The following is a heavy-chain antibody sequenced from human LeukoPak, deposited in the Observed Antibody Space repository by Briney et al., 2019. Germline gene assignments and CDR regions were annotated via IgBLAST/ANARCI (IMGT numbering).Heavy chain of an antibody. CDR3: ARELGDFSRVIDY. J-gene: IGHJ4*02. Sequence: GASVKVSCKASGYTFTSYGISWVRQAPGQGLEWMGWINPNSGGTNYAQKFQGRVTMTRDTSISTAYMELSRLRSDDTAVYYCARELGDFSRVIDYWGQGTLVTVSS. CDR1: GYTFTSYG. D-gene: IGHD2-21*01. CDR2: INPNSGGT. V-gene: IGHV1-2*02.